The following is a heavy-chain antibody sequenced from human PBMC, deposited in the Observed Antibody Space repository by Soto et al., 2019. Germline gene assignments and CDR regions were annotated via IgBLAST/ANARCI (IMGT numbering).Heavy chain of an antibody. CDR1: GGSISRAGYS. Sequence: QLQLQESGSRLVKPSQTLSLTCAVSGGSISRAGYSWSWIRQSPGKGLEWIGYIYNSGSTFYNPSLKSPLTISVDRSKNQVALQLNSVTAAETAVYYCASSRVVSTYFDYWGQGTLVTVSS. D-gene: IGHD2-21*01. V-gene: IGHV4-30-2*06. CDR2: IYNSGST. CDR3: ASSRVVSTYFDY. J-gene: IGHJ4*02.